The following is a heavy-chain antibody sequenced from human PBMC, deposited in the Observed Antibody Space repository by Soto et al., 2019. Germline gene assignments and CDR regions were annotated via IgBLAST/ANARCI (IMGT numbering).Heavy chain of an antibody. J-gene: IGHJ4*02. CDR2: INSDSAYI. D-gene: IGHD2-21*01. CDR1: EFNFSTSS. CDR3: AREGNCVDRVCFPDY. Sequence: PGGSLRLSCAASEFNFSTSSMTWIRQTPGRGLDWVSSINSDSAYIYYANSVRSRFTISRDNAKDSLYLQMNSLRVEDSGLYYCAREGNCVDRVCFPDYWGQGILVTVSS. V-gene: IGHV3-21*01.